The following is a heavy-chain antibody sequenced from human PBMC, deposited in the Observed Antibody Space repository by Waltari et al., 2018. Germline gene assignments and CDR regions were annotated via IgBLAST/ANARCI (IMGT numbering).Heavy chain of an antibody. J-gene: IGHJ4*02. Sequence: YTLTELSMHWVRQAPGKGLEWMGGFDPEDGETIYAQKFQGRVTMTEDTSTDTAYMELSSLRSEDTAVYYCATVQWLAPLDEYYFDYWGQGTLVPVSS. CDR1: YTLTELS. CDR2: FDPEDGET. D-gene: IGHD6-19*01. CDR3: ATVQWLAPLDEYYFDY. V-gene: IGHV1-24*01.